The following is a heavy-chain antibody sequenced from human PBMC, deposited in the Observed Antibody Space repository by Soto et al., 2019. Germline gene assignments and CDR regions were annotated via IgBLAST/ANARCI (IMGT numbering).Heavy chain of an antibody. CDR2: IYRTGST. J-gene: IGHJ4*02. Sequence: XATLSLTCAVSGGSVTSNNWWTWFRQPPGQGLEWIGEIYRTGSTNYNPSLKSRVTISLDKSENQFSLKVTSLTAADTAVYYCASRDPGTSVDYWGQGTLVTVSS. CDR3: ASRDPGTSVDY. D-gene: IGHD1-7*01. CDR1: GGSVTSNNW. V-gene: IGHV4-4*02.